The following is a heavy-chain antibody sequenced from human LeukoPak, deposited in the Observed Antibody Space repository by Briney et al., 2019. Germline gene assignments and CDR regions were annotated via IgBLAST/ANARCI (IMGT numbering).Heavy chain of an antibody. J-gene: IGHJ4*02. D-gene: IGHD3-3*01. V-gene: IGHV4-61*05. CDR3: AGGTAYDLDY. CDR1: GGSISSSSYY. CDR2: IYNSGST. Sequence: SETLSLTCTVSGGSISSSSYYWGWIRQPPGKGLEWIGCIYNSGSTDYNPSLKSRVTISVDTSKNQFSLRVTSVTVADAAVYYCAGGTAYDLDYWGQGALVTVSS.